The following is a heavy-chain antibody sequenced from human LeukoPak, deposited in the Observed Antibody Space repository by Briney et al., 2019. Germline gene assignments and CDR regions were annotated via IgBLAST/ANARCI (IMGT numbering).Heavy chain of an antibody. J-gene: IGHJ4*02. D-gene: IGHD2-15*01. Sequence: PGGSLRLSCAASGFTFSTYWMHWVRQDPGKGLVWVSRISSDASITSYADPVKGRFTISRDSAKNTLYLQMNSLRAEDTALYYCATSARTYLGSSLDYWGQGTLVTVSS. CDR3: ATSARTYLGSSLDY. CDR2: ISSDASIT. V-gene: IGHV3-74*01. CDR1: GFTFSTYW.